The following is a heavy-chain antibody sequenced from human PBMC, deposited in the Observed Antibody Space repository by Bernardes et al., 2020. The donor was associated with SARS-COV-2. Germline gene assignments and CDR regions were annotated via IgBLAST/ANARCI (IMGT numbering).Heavy chain of an antibody. Sequence: GGSLRLSCAASGFIYSSYCMHWVRLVPGKGPVWVSRINGDGSSINYADSVKGRFTISRDNARNTLYLEMNSLRAEDTAVYYCARGSGNYYFDYWGQGTLVTVSS. J-gene: IGHJ4*02. CDR1: GFIYSSYC. CDR2: INGDGSSI. CDR3: ARGSGNYYFDY. D-gene: IGHD1-26*01. V-gene: IGHV3-74*01.